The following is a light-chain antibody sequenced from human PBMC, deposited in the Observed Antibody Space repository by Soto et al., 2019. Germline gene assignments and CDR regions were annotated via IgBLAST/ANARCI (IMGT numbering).Light chain of an antibody. Sequence: QSALTQPASVSGSLGQSITISCTGTSSDVGGYNYVSWYQQHPGKAPKLIIYEVSNRPSGVSNRFSGSKSGNTASLTISGLQADDEADYYCSSYTTSATRVFGGGTKLTVL. J-gene: IGLJ3*02. V-gene: IGLV2-14*01. CDR2: EVS. CDR3: SSYTTSATRV. CDR1: SSDVGGYNY.